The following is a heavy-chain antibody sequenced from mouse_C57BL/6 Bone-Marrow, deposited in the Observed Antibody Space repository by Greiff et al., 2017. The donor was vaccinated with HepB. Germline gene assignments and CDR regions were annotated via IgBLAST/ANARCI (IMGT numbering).Heavy chain of an antibody. D-gene: IGHD1-1*01. Sequence: QVHVKQSGPGLVQPSQRLSITCTVSGFSLTSYGVHWVRQSPGKGLEWLGVIWSGGSTDYNAAFISRLSISKDNSKSQVFFKMNSLQADDTAIYYCAREDTTVGRPGGFAYWGQGTLVTVSA. CDR2: IWSGGST. CDR1: GFSLTSYG. V-gene: IGHV2-2*01. J-gene: IGHJ3*01. CDR3: AREDTTVGRPGGFAY.